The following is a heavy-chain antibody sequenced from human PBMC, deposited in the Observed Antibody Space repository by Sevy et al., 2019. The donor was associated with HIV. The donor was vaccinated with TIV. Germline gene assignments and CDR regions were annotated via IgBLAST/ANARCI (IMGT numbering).Heavy chain of an antibody. CDR2: IKSEFDGGAI. J-gene: IGHJ6*02. Sequence: GGSLRLSCTASGFTFSSAWMSWVRQAPGKGLEWVGRIKSEFDGGAIDYAAPVKGRFSISREDSKTTVYLQMNSLKTDDTAVYYCITDPAYRGYDEEVINYYFYGMDVWGQGTTVTVAS. V-gene: IGHV3-15*01. CDR3: ITDPAYRGYDEEVINYYFYGMDV. D-gene: IGHD5-12*01. CDR1: GFTFSSAW.